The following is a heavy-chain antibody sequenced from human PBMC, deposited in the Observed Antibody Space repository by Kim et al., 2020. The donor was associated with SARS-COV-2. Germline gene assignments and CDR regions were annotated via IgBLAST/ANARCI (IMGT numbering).Heavy chain of an antibody. J-gene: IGHJ5*02. CDR2: IYHSGST. CDR3: ASIYYGSGSHNWFDP. Sequence: SETLSLTCAVSGGSISSSNWWTWVRQPPGKGLEWIGEIYHSGSTNYNPSLESRVTISVDKSKNQFSLKVTSVTAADTAVYYCASIYYGSGSHNWFDPWGQGTLVTVSS. CDR1: GGSISSSNW. V-gene: IGHV4-4*02. D-gene: IGHD3-10*01.